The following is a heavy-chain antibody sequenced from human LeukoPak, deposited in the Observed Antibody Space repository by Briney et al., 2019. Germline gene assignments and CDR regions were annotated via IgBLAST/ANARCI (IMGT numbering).Heavy chain of an antibody. D-gene: IGHD2-2*01. CDR3: ARDCSSTSCRAEYFQH. J-gene: IGHJ1*01. CDR2: IIPIFGTA. V-gene: IGHV1-69*05. CDR1: GGTFSSYA. Sequence: ASVKVSCKASGGTFSSYAISWVRQAPGQGLEWMGGIIPIFGTANYAQKFQGRVTITTDESTSTAYMKLSSLRSEDTAVYYCARDCSSTSCRAEYFQHWGQGTLVTVSS.